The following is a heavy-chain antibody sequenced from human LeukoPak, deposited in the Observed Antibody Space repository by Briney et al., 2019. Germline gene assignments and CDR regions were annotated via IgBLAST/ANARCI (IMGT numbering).Heavy chain of an antibody. CDR3: AKAQWPVLNWFDP. J-gene: IGHJ5*02. CDR2: ISGSGGST. Sequence: GGSLRLSCAVSGFTFIKYAMSWVRQAPGKGLEWVSAISGSGGSTHYADSVKGRFTISRDNSKNTLYLQMNSLRAEDTAVYYCAKAQWPVLNWFDPWGQGTLVTVSS. V-gene: IGHV3-23*01. CDR1: GFTFIKYA. D-gene: IGHD6-19*01.